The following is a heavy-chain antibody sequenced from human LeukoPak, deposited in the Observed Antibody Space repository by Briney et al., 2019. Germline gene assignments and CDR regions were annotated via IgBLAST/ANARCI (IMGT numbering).Heavy chain of an antibody. CDR3: ARVYYSSSYDYWYFDL. D-gene: IGHD6-13*01. V-gene: IGHV4-39*01. CDR2: IFYTGNT. Sequence: PSETLSLTCTVSDGSISSSNYYWAWIRQPPGKGLEWIANIFYTGNTYYNPSLKSRVTISIDTSKNQFSLRLNSVTATDTAVYYCARVYYSSSYDYWYFDLWGRGTLVTVSS. J-gene: IGHJ2*01. CDR1: DGSISSSNYY.